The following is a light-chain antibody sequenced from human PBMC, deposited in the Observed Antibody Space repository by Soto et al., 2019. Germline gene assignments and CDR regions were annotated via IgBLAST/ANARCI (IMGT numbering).Light chain of an antibody. CDR1: SSDVGSYNL. CDR3: CSYAGSSTLYV. Sequence: QSALTQPASVSGSPGQSITISCTGTSSDVGSYNLVSWYQQHPGKAPKLMSYEGSKPPSGVSNRFSGSKSGNTAPLTISGLQAEDEADYYCCSYAGSSTLYVFGTGTKVTVL. J-gene: IGLJ1*01. V-gene: IGLV2-23*01. CDR2: EGS.